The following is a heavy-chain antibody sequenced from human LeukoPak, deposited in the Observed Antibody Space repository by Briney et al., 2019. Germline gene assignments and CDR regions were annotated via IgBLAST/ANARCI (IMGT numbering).Heavy chain of an antibody. CDR2: INHSGST. CDR1: GGSFSGYY. J-gene: IGHJ4*02. Sequence: SETLSLTCAVYGGSFSGYYWTWIRQPPGKGLEWIGEINHSGSTNYNPSLKSRVTISVDTSKNQFSLKLSSVTAADTAVYYCATLRYDSSGYYPSPIDYWGQGTPVTVSS. V-gene: IGHV4-34*01. D-gene: IGHD3-22*01. CDR3: ATLRYDSSGYYPSPIDY.